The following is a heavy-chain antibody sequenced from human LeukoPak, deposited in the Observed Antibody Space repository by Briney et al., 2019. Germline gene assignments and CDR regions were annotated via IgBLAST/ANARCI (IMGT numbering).Heavy chain of an antibody. Sequence: GGSLTLSCAASGFTFSSYGMHWVRQAPGKGLEWVAVISYDGSNKYYADSVKGRFTISRDNSKNTLYLQMNSLRAEDTAVYYCAKEFCYWGQGTLVTVSS. CDR3: AKEFCY. CDR2: ISYDGSNK. V-gene: IGHV3-30*18. J-gene: IGHJ4*02. CDR1: GFTFSSYG. D-gene: IGHD3-3*01.